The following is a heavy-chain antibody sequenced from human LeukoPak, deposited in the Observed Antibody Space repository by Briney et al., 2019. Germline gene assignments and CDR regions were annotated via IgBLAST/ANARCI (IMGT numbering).Heavy chain of an antibody. J-gene: IGHJ4*02. CDR1: GYTFTSYG. CDR3: ARDLVDIVVVPAALTPFDY. CDR2: ISAYNGNT. D-gene: IGHD2-2*03. V-gene: IGHV1-18*01. Sequence: ASVKVSCKASGYTFTSYGISWVRQAPGQGLEWMGWISAYNGNTNYAQKLQGRVTMTTDTSTSTAYMELRSLRSDDTAVYYCARDLVDIVVVPAALTPFDYWAREPWSPSPQ.